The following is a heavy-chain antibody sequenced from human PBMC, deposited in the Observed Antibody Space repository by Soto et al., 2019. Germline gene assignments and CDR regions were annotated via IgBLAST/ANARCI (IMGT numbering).Heavy chain of an antibody. Sequence: VGSLRLSCAASGFTFDEYTMHWVRQAPGKGLEWVSLISWDGGSTYYADSVKGRFTISRDNSKNSLYLQMNSLRTEDTALYYGAKDIGVRGPGQRVAYDYWGQGTLVTVSS. V-gene: IGHV3-43*01. CDR2: ISWDGGST. D-gene: IGHD3-10*01. CDR3: AKDIGVRGPGQRVAYDY. CDR1: GFTFDEYT. J-gene: IGHJ4*02.